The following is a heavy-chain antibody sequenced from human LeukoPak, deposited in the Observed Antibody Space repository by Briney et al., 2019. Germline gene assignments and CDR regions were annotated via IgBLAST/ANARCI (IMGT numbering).Heavy chain of an antibody. CDR2: INPITGGT. D-gene: IGHD1-14*01. CDR1: GYTFTSYG. V-gene: IGHV1-2*02. CDR3: ARDWVKVYDY. J-gene: IGHJ4*02. Sequence: ASVKVSCKASGYTFTSYGISWVRQAPGQGLEWMGWINPITGGTNYAQKFQGRVTMTRDASISTAYMELSRLRSDDTAVYYCARDWVKVYDYWGQGTLVTVSS.